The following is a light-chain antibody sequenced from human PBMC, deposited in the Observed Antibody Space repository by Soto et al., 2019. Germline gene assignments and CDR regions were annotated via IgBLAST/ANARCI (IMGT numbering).Light chain of an antibody. CDR3: SSYTSSSGGYVV. CDR1: SSDVGGYNY. J-gene: IGLJ2*01. Sequence: QSALTQPASVSGSPGQSITISCTGTSSDVGGYNYVSWYQQHPGKAPKLMIYEVSNRPSGVSNRFSGSKSGNTASLTISGLQAEDEADYYCSSYTSSSGGYVVFGGGTKVTVL. V-gene: IGLV2-14*01. CDR2: EVS.